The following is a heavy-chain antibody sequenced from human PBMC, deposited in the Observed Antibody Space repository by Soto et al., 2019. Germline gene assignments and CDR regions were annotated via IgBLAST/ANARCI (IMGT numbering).Heavy chain of an antibody. CDR3: AKGGGSRGWYRGEDAFDI. V-gene: IGHV3-30*18. D-gene: IGHD6-19*01. CDR1: GFTFSSYG. CDR2: ISYDGSNK. Sequence: QVQLVESGGGVVQPGRSLRLSCAASGFTFSSYGMHWVRQAPGKGLEWVAVISYDGSNKYYADSVKGRFTISRDNSKNTLYLQMNSLRAEDTAVYYCAKGGGSRGWYRGEDAFDIWGQGTMVTVSS. J-gene: IGHJ3*02.